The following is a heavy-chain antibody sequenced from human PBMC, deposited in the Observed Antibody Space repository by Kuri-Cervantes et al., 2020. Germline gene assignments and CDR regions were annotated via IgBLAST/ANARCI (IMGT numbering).Heavy chain of an antibody. D-gene: IGHD2-21*01. CDR3: ARPLTPRTLLY. CDR1: GGTFSSYA. J-gene: IGHJ4*02. CDR2: INPNTGDT. V-gene: IGHV1-2*02. Sequence: ASVKVSCKASGGTFSSYAISWVRQAPGQGLEWMGSINPNTGDTNYAQKFQGRVTMTRDTSISTASMELSRLTSDDTAVYYCARPLTPRTLLYWGQGTLVTVSS.